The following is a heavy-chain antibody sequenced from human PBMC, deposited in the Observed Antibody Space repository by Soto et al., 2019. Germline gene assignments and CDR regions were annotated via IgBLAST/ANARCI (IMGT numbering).Heavy chain of an antibody. CDR1: GFSLSTSGVG. V-gene: IGHV2-5*02. Sequence: SGPTLANPTQPLTLTFTFSGFSLSTSGVGVGWIRQPPGKALEWLALIYWDDDKRYRPSLKSRLTITKDTSKNQVVLTMTSMDPVDTATYYCAHRREVELRHLRYYFDYWGQGTLVTVSS. CDR3: AHRREVELRHLRYYFDY. D-gene: IGHD1-7*01. CDR2: IYWDDDK. J-gene: IGHJ4*02.